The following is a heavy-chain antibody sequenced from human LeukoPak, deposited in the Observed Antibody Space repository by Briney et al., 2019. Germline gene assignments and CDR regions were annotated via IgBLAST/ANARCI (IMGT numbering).Heavy chain of an antibody. CDR3: ARHATTLEALDI. Sequence: PSETLSLTCTVSGGSISIGGYYWSWIRQNPGTGLGRIGYIYFSGSAYYNPSLKSRVTISIDKSKNQFYLRLTSVTAADTAVYYCARHATTLEALDIWGQGTTVFVSS. CDR2: IYFSGSA. J-gene: IGHJ3*02. CDR1: GGSISIGGYY. V-gene: IGHV4-31*03. D-gene: IGHD1-7*01.